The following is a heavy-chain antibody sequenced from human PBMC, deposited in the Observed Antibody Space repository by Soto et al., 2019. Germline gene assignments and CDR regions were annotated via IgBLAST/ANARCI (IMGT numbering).Heavy chain of an antibody. CDR2: IIPIFGTA. D-gene: IGHD4-17*01. Sequence: GASVKVSCKASGGTFSSYAISWVRQAPGQGLEWMGGIIPIFGTANYAQKFQGRVTITADESTSTAYMELSSLRSEDTAVYYCAREHGVSYGDTPHWFDPWGQGTLVTVSS. CDR1: GGTFSSYA. V-gene: IGHV1-69*13. CDR3: AREHGVSYGDTPHWFDP. J-gene: IGHJ5*02.